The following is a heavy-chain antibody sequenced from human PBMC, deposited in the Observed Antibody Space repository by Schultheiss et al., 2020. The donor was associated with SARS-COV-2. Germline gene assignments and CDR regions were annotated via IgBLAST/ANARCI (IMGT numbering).Heavy chain of an antibody. D-gene: IGHD2-2*01. CDR2: ISAYNGNT. J-gene: IGHJ6*02. CDR3: AREDIVVVPAAMGYYYYYYGMGV. CDR1: GDTFSSHA. Sequence: ASVKVSCKAPGDTFSSHAVNWVRQAPGQGLEWMGWISAYNGNTNYAQKLQGRVTMTTDTSTSTAYMELRSLRSDDTAVYYCAREDIVVVPAAMGYYYYYYGMGVWGQGTTVTVSS. V-gene: IGHV1-18*01.